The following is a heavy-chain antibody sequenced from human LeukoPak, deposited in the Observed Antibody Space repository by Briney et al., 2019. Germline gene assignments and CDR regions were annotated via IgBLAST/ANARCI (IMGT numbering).Heavy chain of an antibody. CDR3: ARGYSRGWTKDLRFDP. Sequence: PGGSLRLSCAASGFTFSSYSMNWVRQAPGKGLEWVSSISSSSSYIYYADSVKGRFTISRDNAKNSLYLQMNSLRAEDTAVYYCARGYSRGWTKDLRFDPWGQGTLVTVSS. J-gene: IGHJ5*02. V-gene: IGHV3-21*01. CDR2: ISSSSSYI. CDR1: GFTFSSYS. D-gene: IGHD6-19*01.